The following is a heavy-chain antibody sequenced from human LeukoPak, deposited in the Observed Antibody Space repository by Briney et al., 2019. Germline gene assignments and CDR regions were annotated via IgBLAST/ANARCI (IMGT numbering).Heavy chain of an antibody. V-gene: IGHV4-61*02. J-gene: IGHJ4*02. CDR1: GGSIGSGSYY. CDR2: IYTSGST. CDR3: ARDHSDGSGTK. D-gene: IGHD3-10*01. Sequence: SQTLSLTCTVTGGSIGSGSYYWSWIRQPAGKGLEWIGRIYTSGSTNYNPSLKSRVTISVDTSKNQFSLKLSSVTAADTAVYYCARDHSDGSGTKWGQGTLVTVSS.